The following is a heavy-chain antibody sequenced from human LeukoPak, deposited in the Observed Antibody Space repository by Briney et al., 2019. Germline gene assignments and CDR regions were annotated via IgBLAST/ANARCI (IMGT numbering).Heavy chain of an antibody. CDR1: GFTFSNYN. Sequence: PGGSLRLSCAASGFTFSNYNMNWVRQAPGKGLEWLSYISSSSTTIFYADSVKGRFTISRDNAKNSLYLQMNSLRAEDTAVYYCARQGYYVWGQGTLVTVSS. CDR2: ISSSSTTI. J-gene: IGHJ4*02. D-gene: IGHD3-10*02. CDR3: ARQGYYV. V-gene: IGHV3-48*04.